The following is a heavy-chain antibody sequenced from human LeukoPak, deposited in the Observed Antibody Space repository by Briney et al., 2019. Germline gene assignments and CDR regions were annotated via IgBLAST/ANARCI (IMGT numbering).Heavy chain of an antibody. CDR2: ISSSGSTI. V-gene: IGHV3-11*01. D-gene: IGHD6-13*01. CDR1: GFTFSDYY. J-gene: IGHJ4*02. Sequence: GGSLRLSCAASGFTFSDYYMSWIRQAPGKGLEWVSYISSSGSTIYYADSVKGRFTISRDNAKNSLYLQMNSLRAEDTAVYYCASDSSSWYGGYYFDYWGQGTLVTVSS. CDR3: ASDSSSWYGGYYFDY.